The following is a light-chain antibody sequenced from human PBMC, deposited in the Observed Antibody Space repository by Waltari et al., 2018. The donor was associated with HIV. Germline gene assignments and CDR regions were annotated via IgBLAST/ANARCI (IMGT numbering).Light chain of an antibody. CDR3: SSYTSSSTLV. CDR2: EVS. J-gene: IGLJ1*01. V-gene: IGLV2-14*01. Sequence: QSALTQPASVSGSPGQSITISCTGTSSDVGGYNYVSWFQQHPGKAPQLMFYEVSNRPSGVSNRFSGSKSGNTASLTISGLQAEDEADYYCSSYTSSSTLVFGTGTKVTVL. CDR1: SSDVGGYNY.